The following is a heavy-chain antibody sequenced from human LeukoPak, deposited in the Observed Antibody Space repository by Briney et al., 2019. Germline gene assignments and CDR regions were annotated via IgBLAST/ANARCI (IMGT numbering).Heavy chain of an antibody. CDR2: FDPEDGET. Sequence: EASVKVSCKVSGYTLTELSMHWVRQAPGKGLEWMGGFDPEDGETIYAQKFQGRVTMTTDTSTSTAYMELRSLRSDDTAIYYCAREAAAGVYFEYWGQGTLVTVSS. V-gene: IGHV1-24*01. CDR3: AREAAAGVYFEY. CDR1: GYTLTELS. D-gene: IGHD6-13*01. J-gene: IGHJ4*02.